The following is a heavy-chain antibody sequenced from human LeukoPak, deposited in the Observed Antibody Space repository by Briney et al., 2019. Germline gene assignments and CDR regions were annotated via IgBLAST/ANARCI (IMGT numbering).Heavy chain of an antibody. CDR2: ISGSGGST. D-gene: IGHD2-15*01. V-gene: IGHV3-23*01. J-gene: IGHJ6*02. CDR1: GFTFSSYA. CDR3: AKFGRDCSGGSCHTYYYYYGMDV. Sequence: PGGSLRLSCAASGFTFSSYAMSWVRQAPGKGLEWVSAISGSGGSTYYADSVKGRFTISRDNSKNTLYLQMNSLRAEDTAVYYCAKFGRDCSGGSCHTYYYYYGMDVWGQGTTVTVSS.